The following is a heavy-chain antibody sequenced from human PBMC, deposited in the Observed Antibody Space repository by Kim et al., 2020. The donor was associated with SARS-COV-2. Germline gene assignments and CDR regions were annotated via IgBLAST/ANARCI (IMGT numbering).Heavy chain of an antibody. CDR2: INHSGST. V-gene: IGHV4-34*01. CDR1: GGSFSGYY. D-gene: IGHD2-2*01. CDR3: ARGGGYCSSTSCYRHFGRLSYNWFDP. J-gene: IGHJ5*02. Sequence: SETLSLTCAVYGGSFSGYYWSWIRQPPGKGLEWIGEINHSGSTNYNPSLKSRVTISVDTSKNQFSLKLSSVTAADTAVYYCARGGGYCSSTSCYRHFGRLSYNWFDPWGQGTLVTVSS.